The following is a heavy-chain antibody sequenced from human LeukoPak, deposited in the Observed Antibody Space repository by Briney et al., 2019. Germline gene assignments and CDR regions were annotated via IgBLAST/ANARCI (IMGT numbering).Heavy chain of an antibody. CDR2: INQDGSEK. V-gene: IGHV3-7*01. Sequence: GGSLRLSCAASGFTFSHYWMNWVRQAPGKGLEWVANINQDGSEKYYVDSVKGRFTISRDNAKNSLYLQMNSLRAEDTAVFYCARSCGGDCSNAFDIWGQGTMVTVSS. D-gene: IGHD2-21*02. J-gene: IGHJ3*02. CDR3: ARSCGGDCSNAFDI. CDR1: GFTFSHYW.